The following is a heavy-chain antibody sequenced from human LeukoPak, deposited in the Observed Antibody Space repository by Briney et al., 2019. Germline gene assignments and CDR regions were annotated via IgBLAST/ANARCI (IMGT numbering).Heavy chain of an antibody. V-gene: IGHV4-34*01. CDR1: GGSFSGYY. CDR3: ARGSPNFDIVVVPAARRRNWFDP. CDR2: INHSGST. D-gene: IGHD2-2*01. J-gene: IGHJ5*02. Sequence: TSETLSLTCAVYGGSFSGYYWSWIRQPPGKGLEWIGEINHSGSTNYNPSLKSRVTISVDTSKNQFSLKLSSVTAADTAVYYCARGSPNFDIVVVPAARRRNWFDPWGQGTLVTVSS.